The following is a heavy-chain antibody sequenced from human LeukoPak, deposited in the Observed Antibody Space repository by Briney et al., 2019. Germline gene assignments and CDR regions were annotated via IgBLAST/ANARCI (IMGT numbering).Heavy chain of an antibody. V-gene: IGHV1-2*02. Sequence: ASVKVSCKASGYTFTGYYMHWVRQAPGQGLEWMGWINPNSGGTNYAQKFQGRVTMTRDTSISTAYMELSRLRSDDTAVYYCVRARRGYSYGFVDYWGQGTLVTVSS. D-gene: IGHD5-18*01. J-gene: IGHJ4*02. CDR3: VRARRGYSYGFVDY. CDR1: GYTFTGYY. CDR2: INPNSGGT.